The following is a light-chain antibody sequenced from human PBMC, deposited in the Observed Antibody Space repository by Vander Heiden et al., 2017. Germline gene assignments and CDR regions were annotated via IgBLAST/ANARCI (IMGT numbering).Light chain of an antibody. Sequence: DIQMTQSPSSLSASVGDSVTITCQASQAISNYLNWYQQRPGKAPKPLIYDASNLETGFLSRFSGSGSGTDFTFTISSLQPEDIATYSCQQYDNLPLTFGEGTKVEIK. CDR1: QAISNY. J-gene: IGKJ4*01. V-gene: IGKV1-33*01. CDR2: DAS. CDR3: QQYDNLPLT.